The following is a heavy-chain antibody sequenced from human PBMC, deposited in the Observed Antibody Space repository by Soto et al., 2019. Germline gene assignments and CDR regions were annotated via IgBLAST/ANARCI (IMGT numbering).Heavy chain of an antibody. CDR1: GGSISSGGYY. CDR3: ARAAAGYDSSGYYSGYFDY. Sequence: TSETLSLTCTVSGGSISSGGYYWSWIRQHPGKGLEWIGYIYYSGSTYYNPSLKSRVTISVDTSKNQFSLKLSSVTAADTAVYYCARAAAGYDSSGYYSGYFDYWGQGTLVTVSS. D-gene: IGHD3-22*01. V-gene: IGHV4-31*03. J-gene: IGHJ4*02. CDR2: IYYSGST.